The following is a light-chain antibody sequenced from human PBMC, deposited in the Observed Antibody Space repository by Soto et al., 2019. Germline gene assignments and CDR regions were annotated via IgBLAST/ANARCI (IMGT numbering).Light chain of an antibody. CDR2: EVS. CDR3: SSYAGSNNLYV. CDR1: SSDIGVYNY. V-gene: IGLV2-8*01. J-gene: IGLJ1*01. Sequence: SELTQPPSASGSPGQSVTLSCTGTSSDIGVYNYVSWYQQHPGKAPKLMIYEVSKRPSGVPDRFSGSKSGNTASLTISGLQAEDEADYYCSSYAGSNNLYVFGTGNKVTVL.